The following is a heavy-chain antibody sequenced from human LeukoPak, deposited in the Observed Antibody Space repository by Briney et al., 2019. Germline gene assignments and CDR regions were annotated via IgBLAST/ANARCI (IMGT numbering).Heavy chain of an antibody. CDR2: INKGATHT. CDR3: VRLRRNGDTSGYSYYYAC. D-gene: IGHD5-12*01. J-gene: IGHJ4*02. Sequence: RGSLRLSCAASQFSFSSYSFNWVRQAPGQGLEWVASINKGATHTYYADSMRGRFTVSRDDAKNSLVLQIHSLSAEDTAVYYCVRLRRNGDTSGYSYYYACWGRRTLVTVSS. CDR1: QFSFSSYS. V-gene: IGHV3-21*06.